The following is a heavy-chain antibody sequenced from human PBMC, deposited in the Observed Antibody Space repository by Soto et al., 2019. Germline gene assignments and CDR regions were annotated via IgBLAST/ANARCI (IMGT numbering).Heavy chain of an antibody. CDR3: ARHLFSWGSSSQGDYYYHMDV. J-gene: IGHJ6*03. D-gene: IGHD6-6*01. CDR2: IYYSGST. Sequence: ASETLSLTCTVSGGSISSYYWSWIRQPPGKGLEWIGYIYYSGSTNYNPSLKSRVTISVDTSKNQFSLKLSSVTAADTAVYYCARHLFSWGSSSQGDYYYHMDVWGKGTTVTVSS. V-gene: IGHV4-59*08. CDR1: GGSISSYY.